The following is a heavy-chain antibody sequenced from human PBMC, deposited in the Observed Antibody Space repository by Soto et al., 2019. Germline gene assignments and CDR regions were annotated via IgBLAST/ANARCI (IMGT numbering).Heavy chain of an antibody. Sequence: GGSLRLSCAASGFTFSSYAMSWVRQAPGKGLEWVSAISGSGGSTYYADSVKGRFTISSDNSKNTLYLQMNSLRAEDTAVYYCAKDTPEQYCSSTSCPPPFDYWGQGTLVTVSS. J-gene: IGHJ4*02. V-gene: IGHV3-23*01. CDR3: AKDTPEQYCSSTSCPPPFDY. D-gene: IGHD2-2*01. CDR2: ISGSGGST. CDR1: GFTFSSYA.